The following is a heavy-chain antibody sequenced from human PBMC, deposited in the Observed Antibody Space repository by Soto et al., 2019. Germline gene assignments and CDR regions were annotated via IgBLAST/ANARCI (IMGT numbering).Heavy chain of an antibody. V-gene: IGHV3-30*18. D-gene: IGHD6-13*01. CDR1: GFTLSNTG. CDR2: ISHDGFSQ. Sequence: QVQLVESGGGVVQPGTSLRLSCVVSGFTLSNTGVHWVRQAPGKGLEWVAMISHDGFSQHYVDSARGRFTISSDNSKNTLYLQMDSLRPEDTSVYYCAKDWGSSGWFNWFDSWGQGTLVIVSS. CDR3: AKDWGSSGWFNWFDS. J-gene: IGHJ5*01.